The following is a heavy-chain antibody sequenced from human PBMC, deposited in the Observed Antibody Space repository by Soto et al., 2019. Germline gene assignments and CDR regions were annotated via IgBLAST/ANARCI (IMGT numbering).Heavy chain of an antibody. D-gene: IGHD1-1*01. CDR1: GFTFSSYA. CDR2: ISGSGGST. V-gene: IGHV3-23*01. CDR3: ARDLPGTTVNFDY. Sequence: GGSLRLSCAASGFTFSSYAMSWVRQAPGKGLEWVSAISGSGGSTYYADSVKGRFTISRDNSKNTLYLQMNSLRSDDTAVYYCARDLPGTTVNFDYWGQGTLVTVSS. J-gene: IGHJ4*02.